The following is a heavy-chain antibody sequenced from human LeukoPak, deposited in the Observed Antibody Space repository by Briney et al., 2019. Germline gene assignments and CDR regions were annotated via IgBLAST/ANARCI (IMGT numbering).Heavy chain of an antibody. CDR3: ARANSSGWYVESFDY. J-gene: IGHJ4*02. Sequence: GGSLRLSCAASGFTFSSYEMNWVRQAPGKGLEWVSYISSSGSTIYYADSVKGRFSISRDNAKNSLYLQMNSLRAEGTAVYYCARANSSGWYVESFDYWGQGTLVTVSS. CDR2: ISSSGSTI. CDR1: GFTFSSYE. V-gene: IGHV3-48*03. D-gene: IGHD6-19*01.